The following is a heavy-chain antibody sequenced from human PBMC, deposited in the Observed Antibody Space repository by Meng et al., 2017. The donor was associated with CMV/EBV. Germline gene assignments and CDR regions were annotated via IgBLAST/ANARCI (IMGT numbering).Heavy chain of an antibody. D-gene: IGHD3-16*01. Sequence: QLVQCGAAVKKPGALVKCACKASGSTFTGYYMHWVRQAPGQWLEWMGWIIPNSGGTNDAQKFQGRVTMTRDTSISTAYMELSRLRSDDTAVYYCARHYDYDDYWGQGTLVTVSS. V-gene: IGHV1-2*02. CDR3: ARHYDYDDY. CDR1: GSTFTGYY. J-gene: IGHJ4*02. CDR2: IIPNSGGT.